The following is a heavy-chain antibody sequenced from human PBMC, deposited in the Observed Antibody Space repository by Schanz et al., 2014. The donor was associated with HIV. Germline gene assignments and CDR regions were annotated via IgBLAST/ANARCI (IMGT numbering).Heavy chain of an antibody. CDR2: ISDSGGST. V-gene: IGHV3-23*01. D-gene: IGHD2-15*01. Sequence: EVQLLEFGGGSVRPGESLRLSCLASGFTFNNYAMSWVRQAPGKGLEWVAVISDSGGSTYYADSVKGRFTISRDNSKNTLYLQMNSLRAEDTAVYYCAKGGRDILSYYGMDVWGQGTTVTVSS. J-gene: IGHJ6*02. CDR3: AKGGRDILSYYGMDV. CDR1: GFTFNNYA.